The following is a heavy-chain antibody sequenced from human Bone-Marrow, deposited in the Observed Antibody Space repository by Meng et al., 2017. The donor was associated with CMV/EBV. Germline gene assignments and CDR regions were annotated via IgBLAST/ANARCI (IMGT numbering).Heavy chain of an antibody. J-gene: IGHJ6*02. D-gene: IGHD3-3*01. Sequence: GGSLRLSCAASGFTFDDYAMHWVRQAPGKGLEWVSGISWNSGSIGYADSVKGRFTISRDNAKNSLYLQMNSLRAEDTAVYYCARGRYDFWSGSLASYYYYGMDVWGQGPTVTVSS. CDR2: ISWNSGSI. V-gene: IGHV3-9*01. CDR1: GFTFDDYA. CDR3: ARGRYDFWSGSLASYYYYGMDV.